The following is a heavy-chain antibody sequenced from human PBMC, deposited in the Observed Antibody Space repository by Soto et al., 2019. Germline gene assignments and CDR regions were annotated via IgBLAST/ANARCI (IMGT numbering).Heavy chain of an antibody. CDR3: ARGPARRGYGGD. V-gene: IGHV4-4*02. J-gene: IGHJ4*02. CDR1: GGRISSSNW. CDR2: IYHSGST. D-gene: IGHD5-12*01. Sequence: ETLSLTCAVSGGRISSSNWWSWVRQPPGKGLEWIGEIYHSGSTNYNPSLKSRVTISVDKSKNQFSLNLSSVTAADTAVYYCARGPARRGYGGDWGQGTLVTVYS.